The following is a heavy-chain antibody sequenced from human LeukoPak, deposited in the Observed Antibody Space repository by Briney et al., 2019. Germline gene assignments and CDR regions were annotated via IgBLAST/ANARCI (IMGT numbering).Heavy chain of an antibody. CDR1: GFTFSSYA. J-gene: IGHJ4*02. V-gene: IGHV3-53*01. CDR3: ARRTPARGFDF. CDR2: IHNSGNT. Sequence: GGSLRLSCAASGFTFSSYAMHWVRQAPGKGLEWVSVIHNSGNTYYADSVKGRFTISRDNSKNTLYLQMNSLRAEDTAVYYCARRTPARGFDFWGQGTLVTVSS. D-gene: IGHD3-10*01.